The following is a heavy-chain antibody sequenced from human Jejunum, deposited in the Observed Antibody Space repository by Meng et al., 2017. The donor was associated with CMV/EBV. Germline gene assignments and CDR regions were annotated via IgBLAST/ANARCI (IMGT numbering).Heavy chain of an antibody. V-gene: IGHV1-8*02. CDR1: TTYR. J-gene: IGHJ4*02. Sequence: TTYRINGVRQATGEGVEGMGWMRADSGDTGYEQKFQGRVTITRNTSISTAYMEVSSLRSDDTAVYYCARGRRTIFGMVITYYFDSWGQGTLVTVSS. D-gene: IGHD3-3*01. CDR3: ARGRRTIFGMVITYYFDS. CDR2: MRADSGDT.